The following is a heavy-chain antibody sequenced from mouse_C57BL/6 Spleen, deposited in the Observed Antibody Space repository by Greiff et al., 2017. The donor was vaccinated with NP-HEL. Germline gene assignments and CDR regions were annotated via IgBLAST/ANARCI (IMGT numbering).Heavy chain of an antibody. J-gene: IGHJ2*01. D-gene: IGHD1-1*02. Sequence: EVKVVESEGGLVQPGSSMKLSCTASGFTFSDYYMAWVRQVPEKGLEWVANINYDGSSTYYLDSLKSRFIISRDNAKNILYLQMSSLKSEDTATYYCARGGMVYYFDYWGQGTTLTVSS. CDR3: ARGGMVYYFDY. V-gene: IGHV5-16*01. CDR2: INYDGSST. CDR1: GFTFSDYY.